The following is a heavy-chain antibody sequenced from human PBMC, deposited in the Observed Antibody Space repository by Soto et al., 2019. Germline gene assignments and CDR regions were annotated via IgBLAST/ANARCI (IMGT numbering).Heavy chain of an antibody. Sequence: SETLSLTCIVSGGSVGSRDFYCSLIRQSPGKRLEYIGDIYYTGRTNYNPSLQSRVSISIDSSKNQFSLKLMSVTAADTVLYFCAKDHFGDYSHTPEWGQGTLVTVSS. D-gene: IGHD4-17*01. J-gene: IGHJ4*02. CDR3: AKDHFGDYSHTPE. V-gene: IGHV4-61*08. CDR1: GGSVGSRDFY. CDR2: IYYTGRT.